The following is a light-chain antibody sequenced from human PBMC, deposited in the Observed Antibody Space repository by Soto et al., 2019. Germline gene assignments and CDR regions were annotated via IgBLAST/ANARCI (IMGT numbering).Light chain of an antibody. Sequence: DIQMTQSPSSLSASVGDRVTITCRASQNIEKFLNWYQQRPGKAPRLLIYLASTLQGDIPSRFSGSGSGTDFTLTISSLQPEDFATYYCQQTYSTPSHFGGGTKVDIK. J-gene: IGKJ4*01. V-gene: IGKV1-39*01. CDR3: QQTYSTPSH. CDR1: QNIEKF. CDR2: LAS.